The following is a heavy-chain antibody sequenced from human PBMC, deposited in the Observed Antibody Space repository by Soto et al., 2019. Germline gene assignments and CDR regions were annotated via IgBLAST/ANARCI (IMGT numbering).Heavy chain of an antibody. J-gene: IGHJ6*02. Sequence: PGESLKISCKVSGYSFSSYWIGWVRQMPGKGLEWMGIIYPGDSDTRYSPSFQGHVTISADNSISTAYLQWSSLEASDTANYYCVRYRDAAMLNTYRYQYHGMDVWGQGTTVTVSS. CDR2: IYPGDSDT. CDR3: VRYRDAAMLNTYRYQYHGMDV. CDR1: GYSFSSYW. V-gene: IGHV5-51*01. D-gene: IGHD5-18*01.